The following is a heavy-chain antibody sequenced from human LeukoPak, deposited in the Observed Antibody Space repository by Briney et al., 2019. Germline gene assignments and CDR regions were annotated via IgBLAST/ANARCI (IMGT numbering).Heavy chain of an antibody. V-gene: IGHV1-2*02. CDR3: ARDSGERGSGSYLAY. CDR2: INPNSGGT. D-gene: IGHD3-10*01. J-gene: IGHJ4*02. Sequence: ASVKVSCKASGGTFSSYAISWVRQAPGQGLEWMGWINPNSGGTNYAQKFQGRVTMTRDTSISTAYMELSRLRSDDTAVYYCARDSGERGSGSYLAYWGQGTLVTVSS. CDR1: GGTFSSYA.